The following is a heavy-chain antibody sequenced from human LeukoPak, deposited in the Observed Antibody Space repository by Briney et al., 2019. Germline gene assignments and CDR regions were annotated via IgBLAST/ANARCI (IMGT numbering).Heavy chain of an antibody. D-gene: IGHD5-18*01. CDR1: GFTFSSYA. J-gene: IGHJ4*02. Sequence: PGGSLRLSCAASGFTFSSYAMTWVRQAPGKGLEWVSVISGSGDSTYYADSVKGRFTISRDNSKNALYLQMNSLRAEDTAVYYCARGKRGYSYGFDYWGQGTLVTVSS. CDR3: ARGKRGYSYGFDY. CDR2: ISGSGDST. V-gene: IGHV3-23*01.